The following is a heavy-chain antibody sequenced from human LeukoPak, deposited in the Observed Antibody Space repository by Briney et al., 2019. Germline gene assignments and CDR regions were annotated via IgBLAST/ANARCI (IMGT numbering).Heavy chain of an antibody. CDR2: IIPIFGTA. CDR1: GGTFSSYA. CDR3: ARDPEVRFPDG. Sequence: SVKVSCKASGGTFSSYAISWVRQAPGQGLEWMGRIIPIFGTANYAQKFQGRVTITTDESTSTAYMELSSLRSEDTAVNYCARDPEVRFPDGWGQGTLVTVSS. V-gene: IGHV1-69*05. J-gene: IGHJ4*02. D-gene: IGHD3-3*01.